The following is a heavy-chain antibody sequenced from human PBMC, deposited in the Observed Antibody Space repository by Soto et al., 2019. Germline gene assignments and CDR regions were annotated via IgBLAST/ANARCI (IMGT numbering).Heavy chain of an antibody. D-gene: IGHD3-3*01. Sequence: QVQLVQSGAEVKKPGSSVKVSCKASGGTFSSYAISWVRQAPGQGLEWMGGIIPIFGTANYAQKFQGRDTITEDKFTSTAYLELSSLRSEETAVYYCARSSVQDFWGGYVLAPYWYDGMDVWGQGTTVTVSS. J-gene: IGHJ6*02. CDR3: ARSSVQDFWGGYVLAPYWYDGMDV. V-gene: IGHV1-69*06. CDR2: IIPIFGTA. CDR1: GGTFSSYA.